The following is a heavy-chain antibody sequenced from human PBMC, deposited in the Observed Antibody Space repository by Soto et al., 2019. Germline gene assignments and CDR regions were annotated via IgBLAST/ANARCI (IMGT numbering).Heavy chain of an antibody. CDR3: AKDMSYDRSGYQTIYYYYGMDV. J-gene: IGHJ6*02. D-gene: IGHD3-22*01. V-gene: IGHV3-9*01. Sequence: EVQLVESGGGLVQPGRSLRLSCAASGFTFDDYAMHWVRQAPGKGLEWVSGISWNSGSIGYADSVKGRFTIARDNAKNSLWLKMNRLRGEDTDLYYCAKDMSYDRSGYQTIYYYYGMDVWGQETTVTVSS. CDR2: ISWNSGSI. CDR1: GFTFDDYA.